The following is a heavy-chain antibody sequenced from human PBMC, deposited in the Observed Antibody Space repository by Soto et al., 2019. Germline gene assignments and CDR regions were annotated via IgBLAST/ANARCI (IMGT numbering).Heavy chain of an antibody. J-gene: IGHJ5*02. V-gene: IGHV5-51*01. D-gene: IGHD3-3*01. CDR1: GYSFTSYW. CDR2: IYPGDSDT. CDR3: ATAGACWSGHVAWFDP. Sequence: PAEPLKISCKGSGYSFTSYWLGWVRQMPGKGLEWMGIIYPGDSDTRYSPSFPGQVTISADKSISTAYLQWSSLKASDTAMYYCATAGACWSGHVAWFDPWGQGTLVTVSS.